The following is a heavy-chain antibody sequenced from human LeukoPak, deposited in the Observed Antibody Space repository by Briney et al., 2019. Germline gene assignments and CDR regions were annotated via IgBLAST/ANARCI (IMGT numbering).Heavy chain of an antibody. CDR2: FYYSGST. V-gene: IGHV4-30-4*01. J-gene: IGHJ4*02. CDR3: ASSEKDEVLRFLEWSPGFDY. D-gene: IGHD3-3*01. Sequence: PSQTVSLTCTVSGGSISSGDYYWSWIRQPPGKGLEWIGYFYYSGSTYYNPSLKSRVTISVDTSKNQFSLKLSSMTAADTAVYYCASSEKDEVLRFLEWSPGFDYWGQGTLVTVSS. CDR1: GGSISSGDYY.